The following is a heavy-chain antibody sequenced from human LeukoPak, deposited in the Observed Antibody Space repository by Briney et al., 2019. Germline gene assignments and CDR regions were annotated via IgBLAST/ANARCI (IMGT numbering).Heavy chain of an antibody. D-gene: IGHD4-17*01. CDR2: IWYDGSNK. CDR3: GRDPNGDYIGAFDM. Sequence: GGSLRLSCAASGFTFSSYGMHWVRQAPGKGLEWVAVIWYDGSNKYYADSVKGRFTISRDNSKNTLYLQMNSLRAEDTAVYYCGRDPNGDYIGAFDMWGQGTVVTVSS. CDR1: GFTFSSYG. V-gene: IGHV3-33*01. J-gene: IGHJ3*02.